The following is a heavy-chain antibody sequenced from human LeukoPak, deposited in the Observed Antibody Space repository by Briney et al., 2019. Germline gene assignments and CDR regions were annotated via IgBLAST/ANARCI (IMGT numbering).Heavy chain of an antibody. CDR1: GYSISSGHY. CDR3: ARVGSSWPHYYFDY. V-gene: IGHV4-38-2*02. D-gene: IGHD6-13*01. J-gene: IGHJ4*02. Sequence: SETLSLTCTVSGYSISSGHYWGWIRQPPGKGLEWIGSIYEGETTYYNPSLKSRLTISVDTSKNHFSLKLSSVTAADTAVYNCARVGSSWPHYYFDYWGQGTLVTVSS. CDR2: IYEGETT.